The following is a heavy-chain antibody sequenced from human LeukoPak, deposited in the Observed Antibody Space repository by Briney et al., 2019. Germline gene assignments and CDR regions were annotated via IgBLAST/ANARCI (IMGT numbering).Heavy chain of an antibody. CDR2: IYYSGST. CDR1: GGSISSGDYY. CDR3: AREAVSGSYYSHFDY. J-gene: IGHJ4*02. D-gene: IGHD3-10*01. Sequence: PSETLSLTCTVSGGSISSGDYYWSWIRQPPGKGLEWIGYIYYSGSTYYNPSLKSRVTISVDTSKNQFSLKLSSVTAADTAVYYCAREAVSGSYYSHFDYWGQGTLVTVSS. V-gene: IGHV4-30-4*01.